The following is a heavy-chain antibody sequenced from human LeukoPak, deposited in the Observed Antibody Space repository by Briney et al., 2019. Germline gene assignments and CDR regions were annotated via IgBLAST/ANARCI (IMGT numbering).Heavy chain of an antibody. CDR1: GLNSTTDG. CDR2: ISAYNGNT. D-gene: IGHD1-14*01. Sequence: GGAVQGSCKASGLNSTTDGISWAGPAPGQGLEWMGWISAYNGNTNYAQKLQGRVTMTTDTSTSTAYMELRSLRSDDTAVYYCASTGHYWGQGTLVTVSS. CDR3: ASTGHY. V-gene: IGHV1-18*01. J-gene: IGHJ4*02.